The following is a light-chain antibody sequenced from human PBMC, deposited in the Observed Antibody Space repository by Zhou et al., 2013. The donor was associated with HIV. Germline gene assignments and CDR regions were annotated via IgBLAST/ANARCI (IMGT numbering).Light chain of an antibody. CDR1: EGIRND. V-gene: IGKV1-17*02. Sequence: DIQMTQSPSSLSASVGDRVIITCRASEGIRNDLGWFQQKPGKAPKRLISAASSLQSGVPSRFRGSGSGTDFTLTISYLQSEDFASYYCQQYYGYPRTFGHGT. CDR2: AAS. J-gene: IGKJ1*01. CDR3: QQYYGYPRT.